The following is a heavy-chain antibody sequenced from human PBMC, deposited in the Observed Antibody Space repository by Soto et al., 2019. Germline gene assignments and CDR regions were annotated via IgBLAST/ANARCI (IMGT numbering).Heavy chain of an antibody. Sequence: GGSLRLSCAASGFTFSSYGMHWVRQAPGKGLGWVAVIWYDGSNKYYADSVKGRFTISRDNSKNTLYLQMNSLRAEDTAVYYCAREMATMGGPLDIWGQGTMVTVSS. CDR1: GFTFSSYG. CDR3: AREMATMGGPLDI. J-gene: IGHJ3*02. V-gene: IGHV3-33*01. D-gene: IGHD5-12*01. CDR2: IWYDGSNK.